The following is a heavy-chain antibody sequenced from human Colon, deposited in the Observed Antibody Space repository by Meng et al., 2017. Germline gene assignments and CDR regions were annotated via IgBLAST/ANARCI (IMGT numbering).Heavy chain of an antibody. V-gene: IGHV3-30*07. D-gene: IGHD3-16*01. CDR2: ISSDGSRK. J-gene: IGHJ4*02. CDR3: AKDGGIGFTDFDY. CDR1: VVTFSRYA. Sequence: VALVEAGGGVVQPGRSLKLSCAASVVTFSRYAMHWVRQAPGKGPEWVAVISSDGSRKYCADSVKGRFTNSRDNSKSTLYLQMSSLRVEDTAVYYCAKDGGIGFTDFDYWGQGTLVTVSS.